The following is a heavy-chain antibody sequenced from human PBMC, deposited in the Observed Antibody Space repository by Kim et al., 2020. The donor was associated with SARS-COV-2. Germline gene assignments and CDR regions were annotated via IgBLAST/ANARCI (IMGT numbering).Heavy chain of an antibody. CDR2: ISSNGASI. D-gene: IGHD6-19*01. CDR1: GFTFNGKP. J-gene: IGHJ4*02. CDR3: ARGHRSGSRFDY. V-gene: IGHV3-11*01. Sequence: GGSLRLSCAASGFTFNGKPMNWVRQAPGKGLVWVSCISSNGASIYYADSVKGRFTISRDNAKNTLYLQMNSLRAEDTALYYCARGHRSGSRFDYWGQGTL.